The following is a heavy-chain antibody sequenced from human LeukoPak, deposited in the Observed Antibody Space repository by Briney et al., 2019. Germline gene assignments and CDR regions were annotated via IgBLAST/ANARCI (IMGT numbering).Heavy chain of an antibody. CDR1: GFTFSSYG. CDR3: ARGVPYASWSGPHYSDY. D-gene: IGHD3-3*01. CDR2: ISYDGSNK. Sequence: GGSLRLSCAASGFTFSSYGMHWVRQAPGKGLEWVAVISYDGSNKYYADSVKGRFTISRDNSKNTLYLQMNSLRAEDTAVYYCARGVPYASWSGPHYSDYWGQGTLVTVSS. J-gene: IGHJ4*02. V-gene: IGHV3-30*03.